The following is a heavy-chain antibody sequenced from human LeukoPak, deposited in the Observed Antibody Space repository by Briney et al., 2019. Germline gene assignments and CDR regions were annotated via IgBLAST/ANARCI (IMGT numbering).Heavy chain of an antibody. J-gene: IGHJ4*01. Sequence: GGSLRLSCEGSGFNFDTFTMNWVRQAPGKGLEWVASISHDSQHIYSAESLKGRFTISRDNAQNLLFLQMKSLTAEDTAVYFCARSGYNFDYWGHGTMVVVSS. CDR2: ISHDSQHI. D-gene: IGHD5-12*01. CDR1: GFNFDTFT. CDR3: ARSGYNFDY. V-gene: IGHV3-21*06.